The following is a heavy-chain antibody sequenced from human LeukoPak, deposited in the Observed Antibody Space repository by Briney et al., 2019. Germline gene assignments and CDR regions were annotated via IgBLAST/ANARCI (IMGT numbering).Heavy chain of an antibody. CDR3: ASATIVGATEGAFDI. D-gene: IGHD1-26*01. J-gene: IGHJ3*02. V-gene: IGHV1-69*13. CDR1: GGTFSSYA. CDR2: IIPIFGTA. Sequence: ASVKVSCKASGGTFSSYAISWVRQAPGQGLEWMGGIIPIFGTANYAQKFQGRVTITADESTSTAYMELSSLRSEDTAVYYCASATIVGATEGAFDIWGQGTMVTVSS.